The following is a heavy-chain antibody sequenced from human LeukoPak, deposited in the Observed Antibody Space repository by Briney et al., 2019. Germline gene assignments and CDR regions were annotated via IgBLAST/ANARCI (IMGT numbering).Heavy chain of an antibody. CDR3: ARDGAGSGRYY. CDR1: GFTFSGYW. V-gene: IGHV3-7*01. D-gene: IGHD6-19*01. CDR2: IKEDGSEK. J-gene: IGHJ4*02. Sequence: PGGSLRLSCAVSGFTFSGYWMSWVRQAPGKGLEWVANIKEDGSEKHYVNSVNGRFTISRDNAKNSLYLQMNSLRAEDTGVYYCARDGAGSGRYYWGQGTLVTVSS.